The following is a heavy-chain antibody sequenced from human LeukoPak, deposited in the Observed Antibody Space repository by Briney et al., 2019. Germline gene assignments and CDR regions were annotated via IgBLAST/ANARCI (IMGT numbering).Heavy chain of an antibody. Sequence: PGGSLRLSCAASGFTFSSYAMSWVRRAPGKGLEWVSAISGSAGSTYYADSVKGRFTISRDNSRNTLFLQMNSLRAEDTALYYCAKDTRRTVTNGHFDYWGQGTLVTVSS. CDR2: ISGSAGST. CDR1: GFTFSSYA. V-gene: IGHV3-23*01. CDR3: AKDTRRTVTNGHFDY. J-gene: IGHJ4*02. D-gene: IGHD4-17*01.